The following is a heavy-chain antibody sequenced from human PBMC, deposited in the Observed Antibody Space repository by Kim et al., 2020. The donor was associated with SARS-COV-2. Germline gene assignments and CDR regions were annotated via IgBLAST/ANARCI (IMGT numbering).Heavy chain of an antibody. CDR3: ARGFNWVDY. J-gene: IGHJ4*02. CDR2: GRT. V-gene: IGHV4-59*09. Sequence: GRTNYNPPLKSRVTRSVDTSKNQFSLKLNSVTTADTAVYYCARGFNWVDYWGQGTLVTVSS. D-gene: IGHD7-27*01.